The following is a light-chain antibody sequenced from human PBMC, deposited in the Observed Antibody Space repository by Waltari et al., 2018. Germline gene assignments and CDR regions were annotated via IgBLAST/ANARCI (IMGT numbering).Light chain of an antibody. CDR2: AAS. Sequence: AIRMTQSPSSFSASTGDRVTITCRASQGISSYLAWYQQKPGKAPKLLIYAASTLQSVVPSMFSGSGSGTDFTLTISCLQSADFATYYCQQYYSYLFTFGPGTKVDIK. CDR1: QGISSY. CDR3: QQYYSYLFT. J-gene: IGKJ3*01. V-gene: IGKV1-8*01.